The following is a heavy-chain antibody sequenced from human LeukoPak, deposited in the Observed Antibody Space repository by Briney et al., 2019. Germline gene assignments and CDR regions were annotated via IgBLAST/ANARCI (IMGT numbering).Heavy chain of an antibody. D-gene: IGHD4-17*01. CDR3: AKDRPTVTTSGGLYNWFDP. J-gene: IGHJ5*02. V-gene: IGHV3-23*01. CDR2: ISGGGDIT. Sequence: AGGSLRLSCAASGFNFANHAMSWVRQTAGKGLEWVSAISGGGDITYYADSVKGRFTISRDNSKDTLFLQMHSLRPGDTAVYYCAKDRPTVTTSGGLYNWFDPWGQGTLVTVSS. CDR1: GFNFANHA.